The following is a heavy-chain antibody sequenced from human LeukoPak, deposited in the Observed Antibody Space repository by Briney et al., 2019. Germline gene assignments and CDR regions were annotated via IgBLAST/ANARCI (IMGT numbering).Heavy chain of an antibody. CDR1: GFTFSDHD. CDR2: MRFDGRDD. Sequence: GGSLRLSCAASGFTFSDHDMHWVRQAPGKGLEWVAYMRFDGRDDYYGDSVKGRMTISRDNSWNTLFLQMNSLRAEDTAVYYCATDIRNSLGATYLDYWGQGTLVAVSS. CDR3: ATDIRNSLGATYLDY. D-gene: IGHD1-26*01. V-gene: IGHV3-30*02. J-gene: IGHJ4*02.